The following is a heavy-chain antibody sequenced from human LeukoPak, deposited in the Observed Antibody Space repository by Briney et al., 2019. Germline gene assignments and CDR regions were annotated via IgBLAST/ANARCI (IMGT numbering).Heavy chain of an antibody. CDR3: ARHGGGWSFDY. CDR1: GGSISTFY. D-gene: IGHD6-19*01. CDR2: IYDSGST. V-gene: IGHV4-59*08. Sequence: SETLSLTCTVSGGSISTFYWGWIRQPPGKGLEWIAYIYDSGSTNYNPSLKSRVTTSVDTSKNQFSLMLSSVTAADTAVYFCARHGGGWSFDYWGQGTLVTVSS. J-gene: IGHJ4*02.